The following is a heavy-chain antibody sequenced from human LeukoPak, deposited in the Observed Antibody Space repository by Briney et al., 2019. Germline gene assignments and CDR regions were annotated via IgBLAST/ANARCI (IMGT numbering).Heavy chain of an antibody. V-gene: IGHV4-59*01. CDR3: ARALGAYFDY. Sequence: SETLSLTCIVSGGSINNYYWSWLRQSPGKGLEWIGFISYSGSTNYNPSLKSRVTMSLDTSKNQFSLKLSSVTAADTAVYYCARALGAYFDYWGQGTLVTVSS. CDR2: ISYSGST. CDR1: GGSINNYY. D-gene: IGHD4-17*01. J-gene: IGHJ4*02.